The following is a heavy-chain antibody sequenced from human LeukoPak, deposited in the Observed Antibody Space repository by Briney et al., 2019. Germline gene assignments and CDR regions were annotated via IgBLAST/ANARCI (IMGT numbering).Heavy chain of an antibody. J-gene: IGHJ4*02. Sequence: HPGRSLRLSCAASGFTFSSYAMHWVRQAPGKGLEWVAVISYDGSNKYYADSVKGRFTISRDNSKNTLYLQMNSLRAEDTAVYYCARPSSSLRTFDYWGQGTLVTVSS. CDR2: ISYDGSNK. CDR3: ARPSSSLRTFDY. V-gene: IGHV3-30-3*01. CDR1: GFTFSSYA. D-gene: IGHD6-6*01.